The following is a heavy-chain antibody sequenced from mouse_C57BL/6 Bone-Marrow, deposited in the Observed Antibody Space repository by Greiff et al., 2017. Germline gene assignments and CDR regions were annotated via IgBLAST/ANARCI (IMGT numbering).Heavy chain of an antibody. CDR1: GYTFTNYW. J-gene: IGHJ4*01. CDR2: IYPGGGYT. CDR3: ARLVPFYYYAMDY. D-gene: IGHD1-1*02. V-gene: IGHV1-63*01. Sequence: VQLQQSGAELVRPGPSVKMSCKASGYTFTNYWIGWAKQRPGHGLEWVGDIYPGGGYTNSNEKFKGKATLTADKSSSTAYMQFSTLTSEDSSIYYCARLVPFYYYAMDYGGQGTSVTVSS.